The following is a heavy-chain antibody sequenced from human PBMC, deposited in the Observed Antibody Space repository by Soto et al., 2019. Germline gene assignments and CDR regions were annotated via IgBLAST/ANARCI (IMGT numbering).Heavy chain of an antibody. CDR3: ARPKYSGSYVYPDC. Sequence: ASVKVSCKTSGYTFTGYYIHWVRQAPGQGLEWMGWINPNTGGTKYAQKLQGRVTVTRDTSISTAYMELIGLRSDDTAVYYCARPKYSGSYVYPDCWGQGTLATVSS. CDR1: GYTFTGYY. D-gene: IGHD1-26*01. J-gene: IGHJ4*02. V-gene: IGHV1-2*02. CDR2: INPNTGGT.